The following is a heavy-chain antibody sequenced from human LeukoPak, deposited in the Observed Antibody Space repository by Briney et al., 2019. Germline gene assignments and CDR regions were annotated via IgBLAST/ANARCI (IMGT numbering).Heavy chain of an antibody. CDR1: GGSISSYY. V-gene: IGHV4-59*08. CDR2: IYYSGST. J-gene: IGHJ6*02. Sequence: SETLSLTCTVSGGSISSYYWSWIRQPPGKGLEWIGYIYYSGSTNYNPSLKSRVTISVDTSKNQFSLKLSSVTAADTAVYYCARLPFSGYSSSGGDYYYYGMDVWGQGTTVTVSS. CDR3: ARLPFSGYSSSGGDYYYYGMDV. D-gene: IGHD6-13*01.